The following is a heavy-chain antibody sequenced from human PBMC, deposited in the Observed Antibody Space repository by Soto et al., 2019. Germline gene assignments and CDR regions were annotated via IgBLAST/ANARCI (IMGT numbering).Heavy chain of an antibody. CDR1: GGSISSSSYY. J-gene: IGHJ5*02. CDR2: IYYSGST. Sequence: KPSETLSLTCTVSGGSISSSSYYWGWIRQPPGKGLEWIGSIYYSGSTYYNPSLKSRVTISVDTSKNQFSLKLSSVTAADTAVYYCARLKVEFEVVDWFDPWGQGTLVTVSS. D-gene: IGHD2-15*01. CDR3: ARLKVEFEVVDWFDP. V-gene: IGHV4-39*01.